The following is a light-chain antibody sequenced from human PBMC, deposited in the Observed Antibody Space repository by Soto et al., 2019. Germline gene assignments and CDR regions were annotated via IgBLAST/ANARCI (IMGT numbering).Light chain of an antibody. J-gene: IGKJ4*01. Sequence: DIQMTQSPSTLSASVGDRVTITCQASQGISSYLAWYQQKPGKAPRLLIYAASTLQSGVPSRFSGSGSGTELTLTISSLQPEDFATYYCQQLNSYPRTFRGGTKVDIK. CDR2: AAS. CDR3: QQLNSYPRT. CDR1: QGISSY. V-gene: IGKV1-9*01.